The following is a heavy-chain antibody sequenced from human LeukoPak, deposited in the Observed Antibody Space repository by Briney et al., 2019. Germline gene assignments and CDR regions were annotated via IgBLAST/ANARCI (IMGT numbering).Heavy chain of an antibody. D-gene: IGHD5-12*01. J-gene: IGHJ4*02. CDR3: ARLSGYDSRFDY. Sequence: GGSLRLSCAASGFTFSSYWMSWVRQAPGKGLEWVANIKQDGSEKYYVDSVKGRFTISRDNAKDSLYLQMNSLGAEDTAVYYCARLSGYDSRFDYWGQGTLVTVSS. CDR1: GFTFSSYW. V-gene: IGHV3-7*01. CDR2: IKQDGSEK.